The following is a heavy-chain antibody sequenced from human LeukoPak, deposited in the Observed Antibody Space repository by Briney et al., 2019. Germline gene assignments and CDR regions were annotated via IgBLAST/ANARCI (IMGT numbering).Heavy chain of an antibody. Sequence: SETLSLTCAVYGGSFSGYYWSWIRQPPGKGLEWIGEINHSGSTNYNPSLKSRVTISVDTSKNQFSLRLSSVTAADTAVYYCARNGYYSADYWGQGTLVTVSS. CDR1: GGSFSGYY. J-gene: IGHJ4*02. CDR3: ARNGYYSADY. CDR2: INHSGST. D-gene: IGHD3-22*01. V-gene: IGHV4-34*01.